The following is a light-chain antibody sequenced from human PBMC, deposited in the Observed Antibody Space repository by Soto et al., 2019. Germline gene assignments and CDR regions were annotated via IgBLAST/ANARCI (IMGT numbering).Light chain of an antibody. Sequence: IHLTQSPSSLSASVVDRVTITCRASQGISSNVAWYQQMPGKAPKLLIYAASSLQSGVPSRFSGSGSGTDFTLTISSLQPEDFATYYCQQSYSTPRTFGQGTKVDIK. CDR1: QGISSN. CDR2: AAS. CDR3: QQSYSTPRT. J-gene: IGKJ1*01. V-gene: IGKV1-39*01.